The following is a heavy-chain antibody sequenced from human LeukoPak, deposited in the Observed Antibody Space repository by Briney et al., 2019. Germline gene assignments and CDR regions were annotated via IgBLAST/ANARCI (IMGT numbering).Heavy chain of an antibody. CDR3: ARHERDVSLDHAFDI. J-gene: IGHJ3*02. CDR1: GGSISSYY. V-gene: IGHV4-59*08. D-gene: IGHD5-24*01. Sequence: SETLSLTCTISGGSISSYYWSWIRQPPGKGREGIGYIYYSGSTSYNPSLKSRVTILVDTSKNQFSLKLRSVTAADTAVYYCARHERDVSLDHAFDIWGQGTMVTVSS. CDR2: IYYSGST.